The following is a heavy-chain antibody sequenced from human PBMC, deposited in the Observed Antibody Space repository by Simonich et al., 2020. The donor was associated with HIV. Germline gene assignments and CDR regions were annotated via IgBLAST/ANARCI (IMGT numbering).Heavy chain of an antibody. D-gene: IGHD2-15*01. Sequence: QVQLQQWGAGLLKPSETLSLTCAVYGGSFSGYFWGWIRQPPGKGLEWIGSSYRRGTTYYNPSLKSRITISVDTSKNQFSLKMTSVTAADTALYYCARAHQNILFDNWGLGTLVTVSS. CDR3: ARAHQNILFDN. V-gene: IGHV4-34*01. J-gene: IGHJ4*02. CDR1: GGSFSGYF. CDR2: SYRRGTT.